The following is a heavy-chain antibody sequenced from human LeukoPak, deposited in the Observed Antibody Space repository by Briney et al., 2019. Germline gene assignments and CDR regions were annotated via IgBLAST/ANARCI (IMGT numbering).Heavy chain of an antibody. CDR1: GFTFSDYY. CDR3: ARTSVDCLAC. J-gene: IGHJ4*02. V-gene: IGHV3-11*04. Sequence: PGGSLRLSCAASGFTFSDYYMSWFRQAPGKGLECITYLNSSGGPTYYADSVKGRFTVSGDNAKNSLYLQMNSLRVEDTAVYYCARTSVDCLACWGQGTLVTVSS. D-gene: IGHD2-21*02. CDR2: LNSSGGPT.